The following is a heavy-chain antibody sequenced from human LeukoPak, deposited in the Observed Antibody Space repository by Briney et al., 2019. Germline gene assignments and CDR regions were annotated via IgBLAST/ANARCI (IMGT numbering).Heavy chain of an antibody. CDR1: GFTFSSYG. Sequence: PGGSLRLSCAASGFTFSSYGMHWVRQAPGKGLEWVAVISYDGSNKYYADSVKGRFTISRDNSKNTLYLQMNSLRAEDTAVYYCARDDGITGTDVFDYWGQGTLVTVSS. J-gene: IGHJ4*02. V-gene: IGHV3-30*03. CDR2: ISYDGSNK. D-gene: IGHD1-7*01. CDR3: ARDDGITGTDVFDY.